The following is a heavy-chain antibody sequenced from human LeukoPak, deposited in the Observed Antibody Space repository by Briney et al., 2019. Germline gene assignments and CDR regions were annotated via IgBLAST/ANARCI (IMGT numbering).Heavy chain of an antibody. J-gene: IGHJ6*03. CDR1: GDSISSYY. Sequence: SETLLLTFCVSGDSISSYYWSWIRQPAGKGLEWIGRIYTSGSTNYNPSLKSRVTMSVDTSKNQFSLKLSSVTAADTAVYYCARDREVRGANHYYYYCYIDVWGKGTMVTVSS. CDR3: ARDREVRGANHYYYYCYIDV. V-gene: IGHV4-4*07. D-gene: IGHD3-10*01. CDR2: IYTSGST.